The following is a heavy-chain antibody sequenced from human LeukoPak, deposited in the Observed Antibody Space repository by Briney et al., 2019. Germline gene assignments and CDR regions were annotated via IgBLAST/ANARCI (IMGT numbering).Heavy chain of an antibody. J-gene: IGHJ4*02. Sequence: PGGSLRLSCAASGFTVSSNYMSWVRQAPGKGLEWVSVIYSGGSTYYADSVKGRFTISRDNSKNTLYLQMNSLRADDTAVYYCARASFGVFDYWGQGTLVTVSS. D-gene: IGHD3-3*01. CDR1: GFTVSSNY. CDR2: IYSGGST. V-gene: IGHV3-66*02. CDR3: ARASFGVFDY.